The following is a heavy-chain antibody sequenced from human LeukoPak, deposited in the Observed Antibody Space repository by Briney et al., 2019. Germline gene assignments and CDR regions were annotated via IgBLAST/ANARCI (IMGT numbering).Heavy chain of an antibody. CDR3: ARLRVHYYILTGYYNVIWFDP. V-gene: IGHV4-34*01. D-gene: IGHD3-9*01. CDR1: GGSFSGYY. Sequence: SETLSLTCAVYGGSFSGYYWSWIRQPPGKGLEWIGEINHSGSTNYNPSLKSRVTISVDTSKNQFSLKLSSVTAADTAVYYCARLRVHYYILTGYYNVIWFDPWGQGTLVTVSS. CDR2: INHSGST. J-gene: IGHJ5*02.